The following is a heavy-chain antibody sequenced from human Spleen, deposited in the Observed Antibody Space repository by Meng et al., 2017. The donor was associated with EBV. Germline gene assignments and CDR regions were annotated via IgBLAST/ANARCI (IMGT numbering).Heavy chain of an antibody. J-gene: IGHJ4*02. V-gene: IGHV1-69*01. Sequence: VRGVASGAEVERPGSSVKVSCKTSGITFSHSAVSWVRQAPGQGLEWLGGLIPYFGAANYAPKFEGRVAIIADDSTRTHYLELTSLRSDDSGMYYCASESGRGYTPDYWGQGTLVTVSS. CDR1: GITFSHSA. CDR2: LIPYFGAA. D-gene: IGHD3-10*01. CDR3: ASESGRGYTPDY.